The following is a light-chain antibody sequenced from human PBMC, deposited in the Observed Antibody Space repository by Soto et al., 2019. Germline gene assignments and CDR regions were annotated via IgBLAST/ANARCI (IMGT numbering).Light chain of an antibody. J-gene: IGKJ3*01. Sequence: EIVLTQSPGTLSLSPGERSTLSFSATESVVSNYLAWYQLKPGQAPRLLIYDASYRATGIPARFSGSGSGTDFTLTISSLEPEDFAVYYCQHRNNRPFSFGPGTKVDIK. CDR2: DAS. V-gene: IGKV3-11*01. CDR3: QHRNNRPFS. CDR1: ESVVSNY.